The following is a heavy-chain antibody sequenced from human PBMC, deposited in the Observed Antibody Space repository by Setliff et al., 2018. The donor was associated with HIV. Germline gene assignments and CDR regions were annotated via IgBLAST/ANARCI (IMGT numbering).Heavy chain of an antibody. CDR3: ARDSEYSSVTWERYYYQYMDV. Sequence: ASVKVSCKSSGGTFSSYVINWVRQAPGQGLEWMGGIIPVSDTTNYAQKFQGRVTMTRDTSISTVYMELSSLRSEDTAVYYCARDSEYSSVTWERYYYQYMDVWGKGTTVTVSS. CDR2: IIPVSDTT. J-gene: IGHJ6*03. CDR1: GGTFSSYV. D-gene: IGHD6-19*01. V-gene: IGHV1-69*05.